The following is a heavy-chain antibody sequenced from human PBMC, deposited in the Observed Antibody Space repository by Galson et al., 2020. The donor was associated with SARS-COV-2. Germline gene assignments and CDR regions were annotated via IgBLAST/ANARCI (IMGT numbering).Heavy chain of an antibody. J-gene: IGHJ4*02. CDR1: GFSRTTSGTG. D-gene: IGHD5-12*01. CDR3: ARMADGYGGYDYGSSPFDY. V-gene: IGHV2-70*01. CDR2: LEWDNDK. Sequence: PGPTLVKPTQTLTHTCPFSGFSRTTSGTGVTWIRQPPGNALAWPALLEWDNDKYHSTSLKTRLTISGDTSKNQVFLTMTNMDPADTATYYCARMADGYGGYDYGSSPFDYWGQGTLVTVSS.